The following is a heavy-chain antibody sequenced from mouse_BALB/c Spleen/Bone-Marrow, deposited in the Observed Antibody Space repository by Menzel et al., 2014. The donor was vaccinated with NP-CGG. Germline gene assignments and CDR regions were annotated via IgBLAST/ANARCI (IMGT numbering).Heavy chain of an antibody. CDR1: GFSLTSYG. CDR3: AREGGYYYGSRVAWFAY. CDR2: IWAGGST. J-gene: IGHJ3*01. D-gene: IGHD1-1*01. V-gene: IGHV2-9*02. Sequence: VKLQESGPGLVAPSQGLSITCTVSGFSLTSYGVHWVRQPPGKGLEWLGVIWAGGSTNYNSALMSRLSISKDNSKSQVFLKMSSLQTDDTAMYYCAREGGYYYGSRVAWFAYWGQGTLVTVSA.